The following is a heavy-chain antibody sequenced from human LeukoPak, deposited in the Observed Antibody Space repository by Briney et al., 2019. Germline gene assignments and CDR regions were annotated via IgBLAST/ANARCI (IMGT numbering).Heavy chain of an antibody. J-gene: IGHJ5*02. CDR1: GGSISSSSYY. D-gene: IGHD3-10*01. V-gene: IGHV4-39*01. CDR3: ARQGRYYYGSGSYSPPYNWFDP. Sequence: PSETLSLTCTVSGGSISSSSYYWGWIRQPPGKGLEWIGSIYYSGSTYYNPSLKSRVTISVDTSKNQFSLKLSSVTAADTAVYYCARQGRYYYGSGSYSPPYNWFDPWGQGTLVTVSS. CDR2: IYYSGST.